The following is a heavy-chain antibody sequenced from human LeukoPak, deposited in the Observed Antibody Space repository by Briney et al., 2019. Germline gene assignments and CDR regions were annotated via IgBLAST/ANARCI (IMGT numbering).Heavy chain of an antibody. J-gene: IGHJ3*02. Sequence: PGGSLRLSCAASGFTFSTYEMNWVRQAPGKGLEWVSYISSSGSTIYYADSVKGRFTISRDNAKNSLYLQMNSLRVEDTAVYYCAREDTGVAFDIWGQGTTVTV. CDR2: ISSSGSTI. CDR1: GFTFSTYE. V-gene: IGHV3-48*03. D-gene: IGHD2-8*01. CDR3: AREDTGVAFDI.